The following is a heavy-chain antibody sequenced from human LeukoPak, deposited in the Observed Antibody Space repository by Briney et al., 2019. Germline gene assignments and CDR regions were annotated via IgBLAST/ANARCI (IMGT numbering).Heavy chain of an antibody. CDR2: IKSKTDGGTT. J-gene: IGHJ4*02. CDR3: TPLGLPGY. V-gene: IGHV3-15*01. CDR1: GFIFDDYA. D-gene: IGHD5-12*01. Sequence: GGSLRLSCAASGFIFDDYAMHWVRQAPGKGLEWVGRIKSKTDGGTTDYAAPVKGRFTISRDDSKNTLYLQMNSLKTEDTAVYYCTPLGLPGYWGQGTLVTVSS.